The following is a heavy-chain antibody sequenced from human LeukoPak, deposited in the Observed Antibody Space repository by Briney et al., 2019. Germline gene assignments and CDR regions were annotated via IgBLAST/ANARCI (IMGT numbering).Heavy chain of an antibody. J-gene: IGHJ4*02. CDR1: GFTFSSYA. D-gene: IGHD3-22*01. Sequence: GSLRLSCAASGFTFSSYAMHWVRQAPGKGLEWIGEINHSGSTNYNPSLKSRVTISVDTSKNQFSLKLSSVTAADTAVYYCARAKTYYYDSSGYHRYYFDYWGQGTLVTVSS. V-gene: IGHV4-34*01. CDR2: INHSGST. CDR3: ARAKTYYYDSSGYHRYYFDY.